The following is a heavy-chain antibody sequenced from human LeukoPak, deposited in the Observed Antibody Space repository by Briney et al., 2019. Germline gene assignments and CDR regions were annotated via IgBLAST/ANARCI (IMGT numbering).Heavy chain of an antibody. J-gene: IGHJ5*02. V-gene: IGHV4-39*01. CDR1: GGSISSSSYY. CDR3: ASQLRFLSWFDP. Sequence: SETLSLTCTVSGGSISSSSYYWGWIRQPPGKGLEWIGSIYYSGSIYYNPSLKSRVTTSVDTSKNQFSLKLSSVTAADTAVYYCASQLRFLSWFDPWGQGTLVTVSS. D-gene: IGHD3-3*01. CDR2: IYYSGSI.